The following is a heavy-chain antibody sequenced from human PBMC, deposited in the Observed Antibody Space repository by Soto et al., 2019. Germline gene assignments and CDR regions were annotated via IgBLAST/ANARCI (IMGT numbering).Heavy chain of an antibody. V-gene: IGHV3-7*01. CDR2: IKQDGSEK. CDR3: ARVDEGWDLRWGLGPFDY. Sequence: QPGGSLRLSCAASGFTFSSYWMSWVRQAPGKGLEWVANIKQDGSEKYYVDSVKGRFTISRDNAKNSLYLQMNSLRAEDTAVYYCARVDEGWDLRWGLGPFDYWGQGTLVTVSS. CDR1: GFTFSSYW. J-gene: IGHJ4*02. D-gene: IGHD1-26*01.